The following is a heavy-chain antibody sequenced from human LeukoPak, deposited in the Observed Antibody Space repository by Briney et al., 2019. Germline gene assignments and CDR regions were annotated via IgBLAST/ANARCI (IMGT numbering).Heavy chain of an antibody. J-gene: IGHJ4*02. CDR1: XXTFTXYX. V-gene: IGHV1-2*02. D-gene: IGHD2-2*01. CDR2: XXPTSGGT. Sequence: XXXTSXXTFTXYXXQWVRXXXGXXXXGXXXXXPTSGGTNYAQEFQGRVTMTRDTSISTAYMELSRLTSDDTAVYYCASQALGYCSSTSCYYDYWGQGTLVTVSS. CDR3: ASQALGYCSSTSCYYDY.